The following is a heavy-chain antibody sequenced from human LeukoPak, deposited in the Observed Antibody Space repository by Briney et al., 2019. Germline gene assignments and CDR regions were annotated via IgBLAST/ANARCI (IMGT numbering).Heavy chain of an antibody. V-gene: IGHV4-59*01. J-gene: IGHJ4*02. CDR2: IYYSGST. CDR1: GASISSYY. Sequence: PSETLSLTCTVSGASISSYYWSWIRQTPGKGLEWIGYIYYSGSTNYNPSLKSRVTISVDTSKNQFSLKLSSVTAADTAVYYCARDSYIYSSGWHHFDYWGQGTLVTVSS. D-gene: IGHD6-19*01. CDR3: ARDSYIYSSGWHHFDY.